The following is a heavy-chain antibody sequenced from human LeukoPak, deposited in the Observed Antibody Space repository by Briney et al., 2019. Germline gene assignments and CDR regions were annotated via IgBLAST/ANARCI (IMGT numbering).Heavy chain of an antibody. CDR1: GFTFRNYA. Sequence: GGSLRLSCAVSGFTFRNYASHWVRQAPGKGLEWVAFISYDGNDQYYADSVEGRFTIPRDNSKNTLFLQMNSLRAEDTAVYFCASQAGYSSGWAPVYWGQGTPVTVSS. D-gene: IGHD6-19*01. V-gene: IGHV3-30*03. CDR3: ASQAGYSSGWAPVY. J-gene: IGHJ4*02. CDR2: ISYDGNDQ.